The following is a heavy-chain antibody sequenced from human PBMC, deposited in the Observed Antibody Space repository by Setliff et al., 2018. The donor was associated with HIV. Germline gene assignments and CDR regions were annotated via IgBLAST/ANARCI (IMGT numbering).Heavy chain of an antibody. CDR1: TFSVCEYA. Sequence: GGSLRLSCAASTFSVCEYAMNWFRQAPGRGLEWVGLVRGIAYGGTTEYAASVRGRFTISRDDSKNIAYLQMNSLKTEDTAVYFCTRDGGGDYGVYAPDYWGQGTLVTVSS. V-gene: IGHV3-49*03. CDR2: VRGIAYGGTT. CDR3: TRDGGGDYGVYAPDY. J-gene: IGHJ4*02. D-gene: IGHD4-17*01.